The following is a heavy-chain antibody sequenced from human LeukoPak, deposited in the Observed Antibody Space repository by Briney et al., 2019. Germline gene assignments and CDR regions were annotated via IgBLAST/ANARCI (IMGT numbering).Heavy chain of an antibody. CDR1: GYTFTSYG. J-gene: IGHJ5*02. Sequence: GSVKVSCKASGYTFTSYGISWVRQAPGQGLEGMGWISAYNGNTKYAQKLQGRVTMTTDTSTSTAYMELRSLRSDDTAVYYCARGIDYGSGRGWFDPWGQGTLVTVSS. D-gene: IGHD3-10*01. V-gene: IGHV1-18*01. CDR2: ISAYNGNT. CDR3: ARGIDYGSGRGWFDP.